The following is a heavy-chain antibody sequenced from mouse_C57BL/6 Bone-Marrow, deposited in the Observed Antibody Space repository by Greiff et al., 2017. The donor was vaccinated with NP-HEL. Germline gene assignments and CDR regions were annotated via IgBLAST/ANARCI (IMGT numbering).Heavy chain of an antibody. CDR2: ISDGGSYT. D-gene: IGHD1-1*01. Sequence: EVKLVESGGGLVKPGGSLKLSCAASGFTFSSYAMSWVRQTPEKRLEWVATISDGGSYTYYPDNVKGRFTISRDNAKNNLYLQMSHLKSEDTAMYYCARDLIYFDYWGQGTTLTVSS. V-gene: IGHV5-4*01. J-gene: IGHJ2*01. CDR1: GFTFSSYA. CDR3: ARDLIYFDY.